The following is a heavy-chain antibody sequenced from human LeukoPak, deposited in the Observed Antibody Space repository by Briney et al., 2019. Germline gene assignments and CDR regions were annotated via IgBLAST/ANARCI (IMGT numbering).Heavy chain of an antibody. D-gene: IGHD3-9*01. CDR3: AKYYDILTGYSHLDY. V-gene: IGHV1-18*01. CDR2: TSAYNGNT. J-gene: IGHJ4*02. Sequence: ASVKVSCKASGYTFTSYGISWVRQAPGQGLEWTGWTSAYNGNTNYAQKLQGRVTMTTDTSTSTDYMELRSLRSDDTAVYYCAKYYDILTGYSHLDYWGQGTLVTVSS. CDR1: GYTFTSYG.